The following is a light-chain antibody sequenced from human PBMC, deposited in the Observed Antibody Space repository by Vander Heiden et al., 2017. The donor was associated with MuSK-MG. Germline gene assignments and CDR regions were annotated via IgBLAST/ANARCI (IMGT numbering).Light chain of an antibody. CDR1: QSISIY. Sequence: DIQMTQSPSSLSASVGDRVTITCRASQSISIYLNWYQQNPGRAPKLLIYAASSLQSAVPSRFSGSASGTDFTLTISSLHPEDFGTYYCQQSYRTPWTFGQGTKVEIK. CDR2: AAS. CDR3: QQSYRTPWT. J-gene: IGKJ1*01. V-gene: IGKV1-39*01.